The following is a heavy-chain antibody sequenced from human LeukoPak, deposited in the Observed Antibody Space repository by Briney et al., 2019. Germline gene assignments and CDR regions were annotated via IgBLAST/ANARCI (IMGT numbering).Heavy chain of an antibody. CDR2: IRYDGSNK. D-gene: IGHD4-11*01. CDR1: GFTFSSYW. CDR3: AKLYPAVTTPPYCY. V-gene: IGHV3-30*02. Sequence: GGSLRLSCAASGFTFSSYWMSWVRQAPGKGLEWVAFIRYDGSNKYYADSVKGRFTISRDNSKNTLYLQMNSLRAEDTAVYYCAKLYPAVTTPPYCYWGQGTLVTVSS. J-gene: IGHJ4*02.